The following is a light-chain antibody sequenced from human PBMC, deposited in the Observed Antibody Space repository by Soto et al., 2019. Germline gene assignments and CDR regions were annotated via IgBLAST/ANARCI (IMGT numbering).Light chain of an antibody. J-gene: IGKJ5*01. V-gene: IGKV3D-20*02. CDR3: QQRSNWPPIT. CDR1: QSVSSSY. Sequence: IVLTQSPAILALSPGDRATLSCRASQSVSSSYLAWYQHKPGQAPRLLIHGASSRVTGIPDRFSGSGSGTDFTLTITRLEPEDFAVYYCQQRSNWPPITFGQGTRLENK. CDR2: GAS.